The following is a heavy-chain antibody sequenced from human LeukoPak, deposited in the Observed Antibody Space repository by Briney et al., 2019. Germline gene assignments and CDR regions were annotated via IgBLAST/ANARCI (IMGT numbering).Heavy chain of an antibody. CDR3: ARGFSSGRGAFDY. V-gene: IGHV3-48*02. CDR2: ISSSPTTI. J-gene: IGHJ4*02. Sequence: GGSLRLSCAASGFTFRTYSTNWVRQAPGKGLEWASYISSSPTTIYYADSVKGRFTISRDNARNSLFLQMNSLRDEDTAVYYCARGFSSGRGAFDYWGQGTLVTVSS. CDR1: GFTFRTYS. D-gene: IGHD6-19*01.